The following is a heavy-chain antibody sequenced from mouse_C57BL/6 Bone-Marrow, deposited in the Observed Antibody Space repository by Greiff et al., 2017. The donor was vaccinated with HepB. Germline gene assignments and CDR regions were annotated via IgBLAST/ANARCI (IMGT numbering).Heavy chain of an antibody. CDR2: ISSGGDYI. CDR1: GFTFSSYA. D-gene: IGHD2-5*01. Sequence: EVKVEESGEGLVKPGGSLKLSCAASGFTFSSYAMSWVRQTPEKRLEWVAYISSGGDYIYYADTVKGRFTISRDNARNTLYLQMSSLKSEDTAMYYCTREGAYYSNLAYGGQGTLVTVSA. V-gene: IGHV5-9-1*02. CDR3: TREGAYYSNLAY. J-gene: IGHJ3*01.